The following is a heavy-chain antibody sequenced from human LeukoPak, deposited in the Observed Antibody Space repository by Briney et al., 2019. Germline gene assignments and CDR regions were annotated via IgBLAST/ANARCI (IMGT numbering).Heavy chain of an antibody. CDR1: GGTFSSYA. CDR2: IIPIFGTA. J-gene: IGHJ6*02. D-gene: IGHD3-3*01. V-gene: IGHV1-69*01. Sequence: GSSVKVSCKASGGTFSSYAISWVRQAPGQGLEWMGGIIPIFGTANYAQKFQGRVTITADESTSTAYMELSSLRSEDTAVYYCARAIFGVVIRDYYYGTDVWGQGTTVTVSS. CDR3: ARAIFGVVIRDYYYGTDV.